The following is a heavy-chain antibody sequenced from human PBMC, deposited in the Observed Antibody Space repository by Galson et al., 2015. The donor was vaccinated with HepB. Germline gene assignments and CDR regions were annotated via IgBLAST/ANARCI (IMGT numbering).Heavy chain of an antibody. CDR1: GGTFSSYA. Sequence: SCKASGGTFSSYAISWVRQAPGQGLEWMGGIIPIFGTANYAQKFQGRVTITADESTCTAYMELSSLRSEDTAVYYCAREGLGGGKVPYYFDYWGQGTLVTVSS. CDR2: IIPIFGTA. D-gene: IGHD4-23*01. CDR3: AREGLGGGKVPYYFDY. V-gene: IGHV1-69*01. J-gene: IGHJ4*02.